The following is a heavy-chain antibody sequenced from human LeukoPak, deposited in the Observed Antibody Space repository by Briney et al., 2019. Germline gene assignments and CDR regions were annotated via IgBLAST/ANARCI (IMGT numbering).Heavy chain of an antibody. D-gene: IGHD3-16*02. Sequence: GGSLRLSCAASGFSFSTYAMSWVRQAPGKGLEWVSGVNGNGGSTSYADSVKGRFTIFRDNSKNTVYLQMNSLRVEDTAIYYCAKSLYGGCDYWGQGTVVTVSS. CDR2: VNGNGGST. V-gene: IGHV3-23*01. CDR1: GFSFSTYA. CDR3: AKSLYGGCDY. J-gene: IGHJ4*02.